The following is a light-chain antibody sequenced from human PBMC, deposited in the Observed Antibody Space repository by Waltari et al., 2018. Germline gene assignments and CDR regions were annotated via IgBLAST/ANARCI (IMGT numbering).Light chain of an antibody. Sequence: EIVMTQSPATLSVSPGERATLSCRASQSVSSNLAWYQQKPGQAPRLLIYCASTRATGIPARFSGSGSGTEFTLTISSLQSEDFAVYYCQQYNNWQTWTFGQGTKVEIK. V-gene: IGKV3-15*01. CDR3: QQYNNWQTWT. CDR1: QSVSSN. J-gene: IGKJ1*01. CDR2: CAS.